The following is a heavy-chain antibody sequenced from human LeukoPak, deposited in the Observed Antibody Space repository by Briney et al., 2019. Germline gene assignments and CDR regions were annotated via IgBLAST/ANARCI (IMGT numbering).Heavy chain of an antibody. CDR3: ARGISGYYPYYYYYMDV. CDR2: IYHSGST. Sequence: SETLSLTCTVSGYSISSGYYWGWIRQPPGEGLEWIGIIYHSGSTYYNPSLKSRVTISVDTSKNQFSLKLSSVTAADTAVYYCARGISGYYPYYYYYMDVWGKGTTVTVSS. J-gene: IGHJ6*03. D-gene: IGHD3-22*01. CDR1: GYSISSGYY. V-gene: IGHV4-38-2*02.